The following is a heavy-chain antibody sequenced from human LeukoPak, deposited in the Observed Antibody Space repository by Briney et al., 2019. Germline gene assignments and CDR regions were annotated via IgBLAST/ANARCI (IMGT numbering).Heavy chain of an antibody. CDR2: INPNSGGT. CDR3: ATDGGNHNFDY. V-gene: IGHV1-2*06. CDR1: GYTFTGYY. J-gene: IGHJ4*02. Sequence: ASVKVSCKAAGYTFTGYYMFWVRPAPGQGLEWMGRINPNSGGTNYAQKFQGRVTMTRDTSISTAYMELSRLRSDDTAVYYCATDGGNHNFDYWGQGTLVTVSS. D-gene: IGHD1-14*01.